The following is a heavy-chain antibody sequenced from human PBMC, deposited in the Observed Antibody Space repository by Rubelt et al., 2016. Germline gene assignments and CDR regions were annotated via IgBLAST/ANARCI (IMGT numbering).Heavy chain of an antibody. J-gene: IGHJ2*01. CDR1: GFTFSSYA. D-gene: IGHD6-19*01. CDR3: AKEIAVAVIWYFDL. Sequence: EVQLLESGGGLVQPGGSLRLSCAASGFTFSSYAMSWVRQAPGKGLEWVSAISGSGGSTYFAVSGKGRFTISRDNAKNTLYLQMNSLRAEDTAVYYCAKEIAVAVIWYFDLWGRGTLVTVSS. V-gene: IGHV3-23*01. CDR2: ISGSGGST.